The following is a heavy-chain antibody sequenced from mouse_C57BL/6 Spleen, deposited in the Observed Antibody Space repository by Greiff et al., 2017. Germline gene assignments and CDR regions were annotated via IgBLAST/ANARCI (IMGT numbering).Heavy chain of an antibody. CDR2: INPGSGGT. J-gene: IGHJ1*03. CDR1: GYAFTNYL. V-gene: IGHV1-54*01. CDR3: ALSKAFDV. Sequence: LQESGAELVRPGTSVKVSCKASGYAFTNYLIEWVKQRPGQGLEWIGVINPGSGGTNYNEKFKGKATLTADKSSSTAYMQLSSLTSEDSAVYFCALSKAFDVWGTGTTVTVAS.